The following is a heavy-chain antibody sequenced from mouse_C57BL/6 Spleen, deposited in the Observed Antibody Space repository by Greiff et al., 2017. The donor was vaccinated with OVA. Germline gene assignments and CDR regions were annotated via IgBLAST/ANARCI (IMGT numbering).Heavy chain of an antibody. V-gene: IGHV1-15*01. CDR2: IDPETGGT. CDR1: GYTFTDYE. J-gene: IGHJ2*01. CDR3: TRSNYGGYYFDY. D-gene: IGHD2-5*01. Sequence: VQLQQSGAELVRPGASVTLSCKASGYTFTDYEMHWVKQTPVHGLEWIGAIDPETGGTAYNQKFKGKAILTADKSSSTAYMELRSLTSEDSAVYYCTRSNYGGYYFDYWGQGTTLTVSS.